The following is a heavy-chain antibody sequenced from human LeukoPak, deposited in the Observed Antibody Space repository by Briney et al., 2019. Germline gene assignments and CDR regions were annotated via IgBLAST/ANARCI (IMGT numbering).Heavy chain of an antibody. CDR3: ARDVIR. J-gene: IGHJ4*02. Sequence: GGSLRLSSAASGFTFSRYTMHWVRQGPGKGLEWVAFISNDGRNKYYADSVKGRFTISRDNSKNTLSLQMNSLRADDTAVYFCARDVIRGGQGTQVTVSS. V-gene: IGHV3-30*04. CDR2: ISNDGRNK. D-gene: IGHD3-16*02. CDR1: GFTFSRYT.